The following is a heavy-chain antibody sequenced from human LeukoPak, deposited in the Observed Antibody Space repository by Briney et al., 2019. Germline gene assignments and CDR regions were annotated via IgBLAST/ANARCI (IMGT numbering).Heavy chain of an antibody. CDR1: GFTFSNYA. D-gene: IGHD5-24*01. CDR2: IGSSGGST. CDR3: AKVFRDGYNYPFDY. Sequence: PGGSLRLSCAASGFTFSNYAMNWVRQAPGKGLEWVSTIGSSGGSTYYADSVTGRFTISRDNSKNTLYLQMNSLRAEDTAVYYCAKVFRDGYNYPFDYWGRGTLVTVSS. J-gene: IGHJ4*02. V-gene: IGHV3-23*01.